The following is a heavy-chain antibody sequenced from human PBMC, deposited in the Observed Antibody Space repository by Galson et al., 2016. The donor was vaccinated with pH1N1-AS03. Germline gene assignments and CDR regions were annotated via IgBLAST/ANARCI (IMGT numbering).Heavy chain of an antibody. CDR2: INQDGSDK. Sequence: SLRLSCAASGFTYDVYWMTWVRQAPGKGLEWVAKINQDGSDKKYANSVKGRFTISSDNAENSLYLQMNSLRSEDTAVYYCATGGTYTSGWILDYWGQGTLVAVSS. CDR1: GFTYDVYW. J-gene: IGHJ4*02. CDR3: ATGGTYTSGWILDY. V-gene: IGHV3-7*03. D-gene: IGHD6-19*01.